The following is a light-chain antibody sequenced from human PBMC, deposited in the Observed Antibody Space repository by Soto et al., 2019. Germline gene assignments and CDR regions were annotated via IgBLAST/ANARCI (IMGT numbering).Light chain of an antibody. Sequence: THSPAPLSLSPGETATLSFRARQSISTNLAWYQQKLGQAPRLLIYGASTRATGIPARFSGSASGTEFTLTISSLEPEDFAVHYCPQRSKWPMTFGQGTRLEI. CDR1: QSISTN. CDR3: PQRSKWPMT. J-gene: IGKJ5*01. V-gene: IGKV3-11*01. CDR2: GAS.